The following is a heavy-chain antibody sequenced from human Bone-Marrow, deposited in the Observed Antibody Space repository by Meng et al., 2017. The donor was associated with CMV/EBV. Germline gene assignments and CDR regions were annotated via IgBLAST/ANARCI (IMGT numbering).Heavy chain of an antibody. J-gene: IGHJ6*02. CDR3: ARDSRYDFWSGYYVRDYYYYYGMDV. D-gene: IGHD3-3*01. CDR2: INTNTGNP. CDR1: GYTFTGYY. Sequence: ASVKVSCKASGYTFTGYYMHWVRQAPGQGLEWMGWINTNTGNPTYAQGFTGRFVFSLDTSVSTAYLQICSLKAEDTAVYYCARDSRYDFWSGYYVRDYYYYYGMDVWGQGTTVTVSS. V-gene: IGHV7-4-1*01.